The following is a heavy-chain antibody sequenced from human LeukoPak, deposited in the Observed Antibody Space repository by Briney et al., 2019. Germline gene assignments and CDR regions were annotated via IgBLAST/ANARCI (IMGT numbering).Heavy chain of an antibody. CDR1: GGSISSYY. D-gene: IGHD3-10*01. V-gene: IGHV4-59*01. J-gene: IGHJ4*02. CDR3: ARDPDFGSGSYFDY. Sequence: SETLSLTCTVSGGSISSYYWTWIRQPPGKELEWVGYISYSGSTNYNPSLKSRVTISVDTSRNEFSLRLSSVTAADTAVYYCARDPDFGSGSYFDYWGQGTLVTVSS. CDR2: ISYSGST.